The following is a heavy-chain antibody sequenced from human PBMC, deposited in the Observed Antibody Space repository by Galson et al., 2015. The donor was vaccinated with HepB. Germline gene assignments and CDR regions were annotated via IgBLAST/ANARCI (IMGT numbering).Heavy chain of an antibody. D-gene: IGHD5-24*01. Sequence: SLRLSCAASGFTFSSYAMHWVRQAPGKGLEYVSAISSNGGSTYYANSVKGRFTISRDNSKNTLYLQMGSLRAEDMAVYYCARDGRRDGYSRGMDVWGQGTTVTVSS. J-gene: IGHJ6*02. CDR1: GFTFSSYA. CDR2: ISSNGGST. V-gene: IGHV3-64*01. CDR3: ARDGRRDGYSRGMDV.